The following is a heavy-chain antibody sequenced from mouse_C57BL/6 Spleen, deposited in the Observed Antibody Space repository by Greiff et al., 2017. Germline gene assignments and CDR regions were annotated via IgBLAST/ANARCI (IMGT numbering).Heavy chain of an antibody. J-gene: IGHJ4*01. CDR2: ISDGGSYT. Sequence: EVKLVESGGGLVKPGGSLKLSCAASGFTFSSYAMSWVRQTPEKRLEWVATISDGGSYTYYPDNVKGRFTISRDNAKNNLYLQMSHLKSEDTAMYYCARALDHYYAMDYGGQGTSVTVSS. CDR3: ARALDHYYAMDY. V-gene: IGHV5-4*03. CDR1: GFTFSSYA.